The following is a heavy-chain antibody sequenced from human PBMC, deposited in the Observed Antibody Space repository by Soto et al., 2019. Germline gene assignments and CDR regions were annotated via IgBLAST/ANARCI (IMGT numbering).Heavy chain of an antibody. CDR2: LSGSGYQT. D-gene: IGHD3-3*01. J-gene: IGHJ4*02. V-gene: IGHV3-23*01. CDR1: GFTFDSYA. Sequence: EVQLLESGGGLVQPGGSLRLSCATDGFTFDSYAMHWVRQAPGKGLEWVSSLSGSGYQTYYADSVKGRLTISRDRSKNTVYLQMNSLRAEDTAVYFCATDRLTVFGVVVTFEDWGRGTLVTVAS. CDR3: ATDRLTVFGVVVTFED.